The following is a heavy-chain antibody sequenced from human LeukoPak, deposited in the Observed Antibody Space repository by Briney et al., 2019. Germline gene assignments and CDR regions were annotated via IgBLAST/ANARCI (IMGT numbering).Heavy chain of an antibody. V-gene: IGHV3-53*01. Sequence: TGGSLRLSCAASGFTVSSNYMSWVRQAPGKGLEWVSVIYSGGSTYYADSVKGRFTISRDNAKNSLYLQMNSLRAEDTAVYYCARDRFEYCSGGSCYVAYYYYGMDVWGQGTTVTVSS. J-gene: IGHJ6*02. CDR3: ARDRFEYCSGGSCYVAYYYYGMDV. D-gene: IGHD2-15*01. CDR1: GFTVSSNY. CDR2: IYSGGST.